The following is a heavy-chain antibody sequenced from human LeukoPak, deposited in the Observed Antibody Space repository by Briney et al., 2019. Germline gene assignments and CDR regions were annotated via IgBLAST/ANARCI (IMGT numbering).Heavy chain of an antibody. CDR1: VGTFSSYA. J-gene: IGHJ3*02. CDR2: IIPIFGTA. V-gene: IGHV1-69*13. D-gene: IGHD2-21*01. Sequence: GASVQVSCKASVGTFSSYAISWVRQAPGQGLEWMGGIIPIFGTANYAQKFQGRVTITADESTSTAYMELSSLRSEDTAVYYCASGATSLWFDAFDIWDQGTMVTVSS. CDR3: ASGATSLWFDAFDI.